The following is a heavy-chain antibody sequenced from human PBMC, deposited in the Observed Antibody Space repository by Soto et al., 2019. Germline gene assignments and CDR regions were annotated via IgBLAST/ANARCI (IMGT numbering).Heavy chain of an antibody. CDR1: GGSISSYY. CDR2: IYYSGST. J-gene: IGHJ4*02. Sequence: SETLSLTCTVSGGSISSYYWSWIRQPPGKGLEWIGYIYYSGSTNYNPSLKSRVTISVDTSKNQFSLKLSSVTAADTAVYYCARQFGTIWSGYYTFDDRGQGTLVTVSS. V-gene: IGHV4-59*08. D-gene: IGHD3-3*01. CDR3: ARQFGTIWSGYYTFDD.